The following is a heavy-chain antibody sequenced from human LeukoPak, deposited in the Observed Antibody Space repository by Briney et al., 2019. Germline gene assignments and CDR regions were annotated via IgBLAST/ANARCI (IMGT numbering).Heavy chain of an antibody. CDR2: IYHSGST. Sequence: SETLSLTYTVSGYSISSGYYWGWIRQPPGKGLEWIGSIYHSGSTWCNPSLKSRVTISVDTSKNQFSLKLSSVTAADTAVYYCARVRGSSSRGYYFDYWGQGTLVTVSS. D-gene: IGHD6-13*01. CDR3: ARVRGSSSRGYYFDY. CDR1: GYSISSGYY. J-gene: IGHJ4*02. V-gene: IGHV4-38-2*02.